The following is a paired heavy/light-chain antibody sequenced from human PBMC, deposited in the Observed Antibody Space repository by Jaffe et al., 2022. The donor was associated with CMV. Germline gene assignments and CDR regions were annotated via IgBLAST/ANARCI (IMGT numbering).Heavy chain of an antibody. D-gene: IGHD3-3*01. CDR3: ARSSSGWHKFDP. Sequence: QVQLQESGPGLVKSSETLSLTCAVSGGSITNDYWNWIRQPPGKGLEWLGYMYYSGSNNYNPSLKSRMSMSVDTARNQFSLRLTSVTAADTAVYYCARSSSGWHKFDPWGQGTLVTVSS. V-gene: IGHV4-59*08. CDR1: GGSITNDY. J-gene: IGHJ5*02. CDR2: MYYSGSN.
Light chain of an antibody. Sequence: DIVMTQSPDSLTVSLGERATISCKSSQSLTYTSNNKDYLAWYQLKPGQPPKLLISWASTRQSGVPDRFSGSGSGTDFTLTISSLRAEDVASYHCQQYYSSPYTFGPGTKVDIK. CDR1: QSLTYTSNNKDY. J-gene: IGKJ3*01. CDR3: QQYYSSPYT. V-gene: IGKV4-1*01. CDR2: WAS.